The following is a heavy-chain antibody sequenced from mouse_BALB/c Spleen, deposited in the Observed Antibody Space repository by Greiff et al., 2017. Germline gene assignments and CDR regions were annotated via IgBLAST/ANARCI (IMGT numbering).Heavy chain of an antibody. V-gene: IGHV5-12-1*01. CDR3: ARQGVGGKGFAY. Sequence: EVQRVESGGGLVKPGGSLKLSCAASGFAFSSYDMSWVRQTPGKRLEWVAYISSGGGSTYYPDTVKGRFTISRDNAKNTLYLQMSSLKSEDTAVYYCARQGVGGKGFAYWGQGTLVTVSA. J-gene: IGHJ3*01. CDR2: ISSGGGST. D-gene: IGHD1-1*01. CDR1: GFAFSSYD.